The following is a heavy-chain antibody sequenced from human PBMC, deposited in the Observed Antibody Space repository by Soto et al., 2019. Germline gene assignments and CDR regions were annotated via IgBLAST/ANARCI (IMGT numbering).Heavy chain of an antibody. CDR2: IYYSGST. CDR3: ARPDYGDSPAEYFQH. Sequence: SETLSLTCTVSGGSISSYYWSWIRQPPGKGLEWIGYIYYSGSTNYNPSLKSRVTISVDTSKNQFSLKLSSVTAADTAVYYCARPDYGDSPAEYFQHWGQGSLVTVSS. V-gene: IGHV4-59*12. D-gene: IGHD4-17*01. J-gene: IGHJ1*01. CDR1: GGSISSYY.